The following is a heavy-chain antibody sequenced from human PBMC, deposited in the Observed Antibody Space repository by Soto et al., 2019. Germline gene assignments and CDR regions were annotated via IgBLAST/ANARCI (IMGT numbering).Heavy chain of an antibody. CDR2: LNQDGSVS. Sequence: GSLRLSCVTSGFTFSDSWMNWVRQAPGKGLEWLANLNQDGSVSKYVDSLKGRFTISRDNARNSVYLEINNLTTEDTAVYYCASRVSTLNYWGQGTLVTVSS. CDR3: ASRVSTLNY. CDR1: GFTFSDSW. J-gene: IGHJ4*02. D-gene: IGHD3-10*01. V-gene: IGHV3-7*01.